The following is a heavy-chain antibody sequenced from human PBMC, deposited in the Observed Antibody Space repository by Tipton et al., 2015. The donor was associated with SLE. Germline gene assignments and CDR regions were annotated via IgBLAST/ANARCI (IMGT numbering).Heavy chain of an antibody. D-gene: IGHD3-10*01. V-gene: IGHV6-1*01. CDR2: TYYMSKWYN. CDR1: GDSVSSNSAA. CDR3: ARDSSGMGYYWLDP. J-gene: IGHJ5*02. Sequence: GLVKPSQTLSLTCAISGDSVSSNSAAWNWIRQSPSRGLEWLGRTYYMSKWYNDYAVSVKSRIIINPGTSKNQFSLKLSSVTAADTAVYYCARDSSGMGYYWLDPWGQGTLVTVSS.